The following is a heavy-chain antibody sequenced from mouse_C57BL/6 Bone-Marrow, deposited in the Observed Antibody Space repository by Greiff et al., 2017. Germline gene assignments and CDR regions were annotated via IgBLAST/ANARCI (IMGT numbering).Heavy chain of an antibody. CDR2: INPNNGGT. Sequence: EVKLQQSGPELVKPGASVKISCKASGYTFTDYYMNWVKQSHGKSLEWIGDINPNNGGTSYNQKFKGKATLTVDKSSSTAYMELRSLTSEDSAVYYCASGYYYGNYPYYFDYWGQGTTLTVSS. D-gene: IGHD2-1*01. CDR3: ASGYYYGNYPYYFDY. J-gene: IGHJ2*01. V-gene: IGHV1-26*01. CDR1: GYTFTDYY.